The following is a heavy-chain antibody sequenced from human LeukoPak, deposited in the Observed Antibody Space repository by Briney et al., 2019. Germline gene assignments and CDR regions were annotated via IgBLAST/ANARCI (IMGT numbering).Heavy chain of an antibody. CDR3: ARGYSYGAPLRY. Sequence: SETLSRTCTVSGGSISSYYWSWIRQPPGKGLEWIGYIYYSGSTNYNPSLKSRVTISVDTSKNQFSLKLSSVAAADTAVYYCARGYSYGAPLRYWGQGTLVTVSS. CDR2: IYYSGST. V-gene: IGHV4-59*01. D-gene: IGHD5-18*01. CDR1: GGSISSYY. J-gene: IGHJ4*02.